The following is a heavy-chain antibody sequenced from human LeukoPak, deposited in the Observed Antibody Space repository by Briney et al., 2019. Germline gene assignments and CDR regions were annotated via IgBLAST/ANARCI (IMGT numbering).Heavy chain of an antibody. CDR2: IWYDGSNK. Sequence: GRSLILSCAASGFTFSSYGMHWVRQAPGKGLNWVAVIWYDGSNKYYADSVKGRFTISRENSKNTLYLQMNSLRAEDTAVYYCARQVVARRRAIDYWGQGTLVTVSS. J-gene: IGHJ4*02. D-gene: IGHD2-15*01. V-gene: IGHV3-33*01. CDR3: ARQVVARRRAIDY. CDR1: GFTFSSYG.